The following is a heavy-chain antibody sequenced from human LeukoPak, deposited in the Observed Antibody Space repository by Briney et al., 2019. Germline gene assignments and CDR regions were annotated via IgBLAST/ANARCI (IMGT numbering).Heavy chain of an antibody. Sequence: ASVKVSCTASGYSFTGYHIHWVRQAPGQGLEWMGRINPNSGDTNYAQKFQGRVTMTRDTSISTACMEVTGLTSDDTAIYYCARMPTSTTPFTFWGQGTLVTVSS. CDR1: GYSFTGYH. CDR2: INPNSGDT. D-gene: IGHD1-14*01. J-gene: IGHJ1*01. V-gene: IGHV1-2*06. CDR3: ARMPTSTTPFTF.